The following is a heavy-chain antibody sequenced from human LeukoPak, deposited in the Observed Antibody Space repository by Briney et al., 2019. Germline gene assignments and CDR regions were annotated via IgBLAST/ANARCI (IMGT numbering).Heavy chain of an antibody. V-gene: IGHV1-69*05. J-gene: IGHJ4*02. CDR3: ARPRDGYNYGFDY. D-gene: IGHD5-24*01. CDR2: IIPIFGIA. Sequence: SVKVSCKASGGTFSSYAISWVRQAPGQGLEWMGRIIPIFGIANYAQKFQGRVTITTDESTSTAYMELSSLRSEDTAVYYCARPRDGYNYGFDYWGQGTLVTVSS. CDR1: GGTFSSYA.